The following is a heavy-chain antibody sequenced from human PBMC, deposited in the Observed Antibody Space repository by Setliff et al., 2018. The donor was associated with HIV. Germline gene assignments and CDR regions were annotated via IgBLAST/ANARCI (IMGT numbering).Heavy chain of an antibody. Sequence: ASVKVSCKASGGTFSSYAISWVRQAPGQGLEWMGGIIPIFGTANYAQKFQGRVTITADESTSTAYMELSSLRSEDTAVYYCARDVSEWEPYWYFDLWGRGTLVTVSS. CDR1: GGTFSSYA. V-gene: IGHV1-69*13. CDR2: IIPIFGTA. J-gene: IGHJ2*01. D-gene: IGHD1-26*01. CDR3: ARDVSEWEPYWYFDL.